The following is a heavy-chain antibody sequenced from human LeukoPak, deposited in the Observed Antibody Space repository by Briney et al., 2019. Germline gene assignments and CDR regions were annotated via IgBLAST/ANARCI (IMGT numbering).Heavy chain of an antibody. CDR3: ARLRGRNGSGSYYNRGKYNWFDP. CDR1: GGSFSGYY. J-gene: IGHJ5*02. V-gene: IGHV4-34*01. D-gene: IGHD3-10*01. CDR2: INHSGST. Sequence: SETLSLTCAVYGGSFSGYYWSWIRQPPGKGLEWIGEINHSGSTNYNPSLKSRVTISVDTSKNQFSLKLSSVTAADTAVYYCARLRGRNGSGSYYNRGKYNWFDPWGQGTLVTVSS.